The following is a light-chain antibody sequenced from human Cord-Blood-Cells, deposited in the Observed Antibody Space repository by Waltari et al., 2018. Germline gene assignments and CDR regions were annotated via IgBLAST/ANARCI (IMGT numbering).Light chain of an antibody. CDR3: CSYAGSSTWV. V-gene: IGLV2-23*01. CDR2: EGS. J-gene: IGLJ3*02. Sequence: QSALIQPASVSGSPGQSLLLSRTGTSSDVGSYNLVPWYQQHPGKAPKLMIYEGSKRPSGVSNRFSCSKSGNTASLTISGLQAEDEADYYCCSYAGSSTWVFGGGTKLTVL. CDR1: SSDVGSYNL.